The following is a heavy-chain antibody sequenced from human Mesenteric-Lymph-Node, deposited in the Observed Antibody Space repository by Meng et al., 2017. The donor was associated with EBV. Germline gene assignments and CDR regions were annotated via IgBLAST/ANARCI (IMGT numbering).Heavy chain of an antibody. J-gene: IGHJ4*02. CDR2: INENGGTT. CDR1: GFTFSRYW. CDR3: SRDLAGPYDD. Sequence: EVQLVEAGGAFVQPGGSLRLSFAAAGFTFSRYWMHWVRQAPGKGLVWISRINENGGTTTYADSVRGRFTISRDNTKNTLYLQMNNLRVEDTAVYFCSRDLAGPYDDWGQGTLVTVSS. V-gene: IGHV3-74*01.